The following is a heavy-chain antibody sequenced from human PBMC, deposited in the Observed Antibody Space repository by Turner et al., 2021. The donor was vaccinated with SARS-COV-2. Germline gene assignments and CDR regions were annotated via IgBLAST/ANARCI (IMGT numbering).Heavy chain of an antibody. J-gene: IGHJ4*02. Sequence: EVQLLESGGDLVQPGGSLRPSRVASGFAFDNFGMTWVRQAPGKGLGWVSSINGAGRFKYYADSVKGRVTISRDNSNSTLFLQMNRLRAEDTAVYYCAKRRYGSGSSLDYWGQGTLVIVSS. CDR3: AKRRYGSGSSLDY. CDR1: GFAFDNFG. CDR2: INGAGRFK. V-gene: IGHV3-23*01. D-gene: IGHD3-10*01.